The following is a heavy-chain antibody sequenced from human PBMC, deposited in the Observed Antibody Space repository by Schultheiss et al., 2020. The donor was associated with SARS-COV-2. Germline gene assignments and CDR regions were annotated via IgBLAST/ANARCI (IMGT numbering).Heavy chain of an antibody. CDR3: AKCASTVTILDAFDI. Sequence: GGSLRLSCAASGFTFSDNAMSWVRQAPGKGLEWVSGIGGGRGDRYYADSVRGRFAISRDNSKNTLYLQMNSLRAEDTAVYYCAKCASTVTILDAFDIWGQGTMVTVSS. CDR2: IGGGRGDR. CDR1: GFTFSDNA. J-gene: IGHJ3*02. V-gene: IGHV3-23*01. D-gene: IGHD4-17*01.